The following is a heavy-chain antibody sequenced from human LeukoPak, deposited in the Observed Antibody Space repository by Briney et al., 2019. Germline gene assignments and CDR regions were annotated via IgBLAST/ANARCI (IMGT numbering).Heavy chain of an antibody. CDR3: ARSGYCSNTXCEKDFDY. D-gene: IGHD2-2*03. Sequence: GESLKISCKGSGYSFTSYWIGWVRQMPGKGLEWMGIIYPGDSDTRYSPSFQGQVTISADKSINTAYLQWSSLKASDTAVYYCARSGYCSNTXCEKDFDYWGQGTLVTVSS. CDR1: GYSFTSYW. CDR2: IYPGDSDT. V-gene: IGHV5-51*01. J-gene: IGHJ4*02.